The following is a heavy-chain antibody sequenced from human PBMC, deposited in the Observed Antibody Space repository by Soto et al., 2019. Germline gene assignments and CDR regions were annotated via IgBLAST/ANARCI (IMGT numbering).Heavy chain of an antibody. V-gene: IGHV3-64*01. Sequence: EVQLAESGGGLAQPGGSLRLSCAASGFTLSGYAMDWVRQAPGKGLEYVSGISSNGVGTYYANSVQGRFTISRDNSKNTVYLQEGSLRPEDMAVYYCARRARPDFYYMDVWGKGTTVTVSS. D-gene: IGHD6-6*01. CDR2: ISSNGVGT. CDR1: GFTLSGYA. CDR3: ARRARPDFYYMDV. J-gene: IGHJ6*03.